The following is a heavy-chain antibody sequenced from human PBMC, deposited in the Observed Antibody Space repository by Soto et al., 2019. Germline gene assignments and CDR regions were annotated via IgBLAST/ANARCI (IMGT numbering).Heavy chain of an antibody. V-gene: IGHV3-33*01. CDR1: GFTFSSYG. Sequence: QVQLVESGGGVVQPGRSLRLSCAASGFTFSSYGMHWVRQAPGKGLEWVAVIWYDGSNKYYADSVKGRFTISRDNSKNTLYLQMNSLRAEDTAVYYCALEKPVAGTFAMNYWGQGTLVTVSS. CDR3: ALEKPVAGTFAMNY. J-gene: IGHJ4*02. D-gene: IGHD6-19*01. CDR2: IWYDGSNK.